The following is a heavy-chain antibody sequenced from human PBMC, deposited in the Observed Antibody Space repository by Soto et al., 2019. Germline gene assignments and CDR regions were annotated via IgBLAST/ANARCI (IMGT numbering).Heavy chain of an antibody. D-gene: IGHD2-15*01. CDR2: INPDNGNT. V-gene: IGHV1-3*01. CDR3: ARGIATGQLDP. CDR1: GYTFTRYT. J-gene: IGHJ5*02. Sequence: QVQLVQSGAEVKKPGASVKISCKASGYTFTRYTMNWVRQARGQRLEWMGWINPDNGNTKSSQKFQDRVIITRDTSASTAYMAPSSLRYEDTAVYYCARGIATGQLDPWGQGTLVTVSS.